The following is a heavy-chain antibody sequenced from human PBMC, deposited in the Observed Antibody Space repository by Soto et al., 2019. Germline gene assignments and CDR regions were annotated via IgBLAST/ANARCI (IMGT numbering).Heavy chain of an antibody. CDR3: AKEYTTIGGPMFNN. Sequence: EVQLLESGGGLIHPGGSLRLCCAASGFTFSSYAMSWVRQAPGKGLEWVSGISDSGDGTYYADSVRGRFTISRDNSKSTVCLQMNSLRAEDTAVYYCAKEYTTIGGPMFNNWGQGSLVTVST. D-gene: IGHD1-1*01. J-gene: IGHJ4*02. CDR2: ISDSGDGT. V-gene: IGHV3-23*01. CDR1: GFTFSSYA.